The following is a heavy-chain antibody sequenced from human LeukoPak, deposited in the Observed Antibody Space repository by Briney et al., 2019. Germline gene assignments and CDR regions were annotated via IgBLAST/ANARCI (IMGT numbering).Heavy chain of an antibody. CDR2: IIPIFGTA. D-gene: IGHD2-2*01. V-gene: IGHV1-69*01. CDR1: GGTFSSYA. CDR3: ARVVVPAATDYDYYYYYMDV. Sequence: SVKVSCKASGGTFSSYAISWVRQAPGQGLEWMGGIIPIFGTANYAQKFQGRVTITADESTSTAYMELSSLRSEDTAVYYCARVVVPAATDYDYYYYYMDVWGKGTTVTISS. J-gene: IGHJ6*03.